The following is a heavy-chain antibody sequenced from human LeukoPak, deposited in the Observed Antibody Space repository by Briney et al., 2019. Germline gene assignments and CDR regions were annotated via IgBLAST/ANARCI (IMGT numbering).Heavy chain of an antibody. V-gene: IGHV3-23*01. D-gene: IGHD3-10*01. CDR3: AKAFYGSGSPHRYYYYYYMDV. Sequence: GGSLRLSCAASGFTFSSYGMSWVRQAPGKGLEWVSAISGSGGSTYYADSVKGRFTISRDNSKNTLYLQMNSLRAEDTAVYYCAKAFYGSGSPHRYYYYYYMDVWGKGTTVTISS. J-gene: IGHJ6*03. CDR1: GFTFSSYG. CDR2: ISGSGGST.